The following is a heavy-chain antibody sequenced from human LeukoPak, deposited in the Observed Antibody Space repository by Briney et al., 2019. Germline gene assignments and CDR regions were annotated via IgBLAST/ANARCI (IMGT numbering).Heavy chain of an antibody. Sequence: GSLRLSCAASGFTFSSYSMNWVRQAPGKGLEWVSSISSSSSYIYYADSVKGRFTISRDNAKNSLYLQMNSLRAEDTAVYYCARVHSSGPGGDWGQGTLVTVSS. V-gene: IGHV3-21*01. CDR2: ISSSSSYI. D-gene: IGHD3-22*01. J-gene: IGHJ4*02. CDR3: ARVHSSGPGGD. CDR1: GFTFSSYS.